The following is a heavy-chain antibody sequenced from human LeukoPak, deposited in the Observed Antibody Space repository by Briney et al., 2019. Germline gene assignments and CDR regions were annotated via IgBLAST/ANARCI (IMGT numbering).Heavy chain of an antibody. CDR3: ARPSGIAAAHDAFDI. V-gene: IGHV4-34*01. CDR2: INHSGST. J-gene: IGHJ3*02. Sequence: SETLSLTCAVYGGSFSGYYWSWIRQPPGKGLEWIGEINHSGSTNYNPSLKSRVTISVDTSKNQFSLKLSSVTAADTAVYYCARPSGIAAAHDAFDIWGQGTMVTVSS. CDR1: GGSFSGYY. D-gene: IGHD6-13*01.